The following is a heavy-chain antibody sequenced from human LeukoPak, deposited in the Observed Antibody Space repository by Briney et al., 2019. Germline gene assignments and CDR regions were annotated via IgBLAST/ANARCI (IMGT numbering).Heavy chain of an antibody. D-gene: IGHD2-15*01. CDR2: ITGSGGTT. CDR1: GFTFSSYA. CDR3: AKSRSEVVVAAANY. J-gene: IGHJ4*02. Sequence: GGSLRLSCAASGFTFSSYAMNWVRQAPGKGLEWVSAITGSGGTTYHADSVRGRFTISRDNSKNTLYLQMNSLRAEDTAIYYCAKSRSEVVVAAANYWGQGTLITASS. V-gene: IGHV3-23*01.